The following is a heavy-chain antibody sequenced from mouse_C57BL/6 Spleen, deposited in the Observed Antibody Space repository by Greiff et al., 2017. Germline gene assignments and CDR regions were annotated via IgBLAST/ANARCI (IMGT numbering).Heavy chain of an antibody. V-gene: IGHV1-55*01. Sequence: QVQLQQPGAELVKPGASVKMSCTASGYTFTSYWITWVKQRPGQGLEWIGEIYPGSGSTNYNENFKCKATLTVDTSSSTAYMQLSSLTSEDSAVYYCARGGHLHFDYRGQGTTLTVSS. J-gene: IGHJ2*01. CDR2: IYPGSGST. CDR3: ARGGHLHFDY. D-gene: IGHD1-1*02. CDR1: GYTFTSYW.